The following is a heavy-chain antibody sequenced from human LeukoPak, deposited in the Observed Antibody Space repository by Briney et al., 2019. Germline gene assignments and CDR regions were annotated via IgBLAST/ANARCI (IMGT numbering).Heavy chain of an antibody. CDR3: AKDRGYSYGFDAFDI. V-gene: IGHV3-23*01. CDR2: ISGSGGST. Sequence: GGSLRLSCAASGFTFSSYAMSWVRQAPGKGLEWVSAISGSGGSTYYADSVKGRLTISRDNSKNTLYLQMNSLRAEDTAVYYCAKDRGYSYGFDAFDIWGQGTMVTVSS. CDR1: GFTFSSYA. D-gene: IGHD5-18*01. J-gene: IGHJ3*02.